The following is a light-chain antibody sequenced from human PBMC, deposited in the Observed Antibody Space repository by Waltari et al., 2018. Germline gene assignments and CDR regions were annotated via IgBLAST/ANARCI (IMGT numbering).Light chain of an antibody. CDR3: QVWDSDGDHVV. Sequence: SYLLTQPPSVSVAPGQTARITCGGSNIGDKRVHWYQHKTGQAPLLVVYDDNDRPSGVPGRISGSKSGYTATLSITRVEAGDEADYYCQVWDSDGDHVVFGGGTKLIVL. V-gene: IGLV3-21*02. CDR2: DDN. J-gene: IGLJ2*01. CDR1: NIGDKR.